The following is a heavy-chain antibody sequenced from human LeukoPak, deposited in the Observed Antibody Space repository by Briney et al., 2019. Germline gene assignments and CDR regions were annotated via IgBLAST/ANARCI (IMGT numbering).Heavy chain of an antibody. CDR3: ARSPLNIDTGMDPDYYFDY. D-gene: IGHD5-18*01. CDR1: GYSFTSYW. Sequence: GESLKISCKGSGYSFTSYWIGWVRQMPGKGLEWMAIIYPGDSDTRFGPSFQGQVTISAAKSISTAYLKWSSLKASDTAMYSCARSPLNIDTGMDPDYYFDYWGQGTLVTVSS. J-gene: IGHJ4*02. CDR2: IYPGDSDT. V-gene: IGHV5-51*01.